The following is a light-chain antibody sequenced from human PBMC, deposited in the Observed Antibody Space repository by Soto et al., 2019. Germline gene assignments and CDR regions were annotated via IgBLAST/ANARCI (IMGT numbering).Light chain of an antibody. V-gene: IGLV2-23*01. Sequence: QSVLTQPASVSGSPGQSITISCTRTSSDVGSYNIVSWYQQHPGKAPKLMIYEGSKRPSGISNRFSGSKSGNTASLTISGLQAEDEADYFCCSYASAGTDVIFGGGTQLTVL. J-gene: IGLJ2*01. CDR2: EGS. CDR3: CSYASAGTDVI. CDR1: SSDVGSYNI.